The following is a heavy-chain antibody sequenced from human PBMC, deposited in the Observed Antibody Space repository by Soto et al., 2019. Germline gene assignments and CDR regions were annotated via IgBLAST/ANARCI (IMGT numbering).Heavy chain of an antibody. CDR3: ARAGFGEFPYYYYYNMDV. J-gene: IGHJ6*02. CDR1: GFSFSTYS. CDR2: ISRSDTYI. Sequence: EVYLVESGGGLVKPGESLRLSCAASGFSFSTYSMNWVRQAPGKGLEWVSSISRSDTYIYYADSVTGRFTISRDNAKNLLYLQMNSLRAEDTAIYYCARAGFGEFPYYYYYNMDVWGQGTLVTVSS. D-gene: IGHD3-10*01. V-gene: IGHV3-21*01.